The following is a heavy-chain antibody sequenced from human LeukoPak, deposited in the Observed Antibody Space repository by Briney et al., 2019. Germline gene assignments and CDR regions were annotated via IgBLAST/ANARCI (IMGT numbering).Heavy chain of an antibody. D-gene: IGHD3-10*01. Sequence: ASVKVSCKASGYTFTSYGMNWVRQAPGQGLEWMGRINTNTGNPTYAQGFTGRFVFSLDTSVSTAYLQISSLKAEDTAVYYCAREYYYGSGSYYNYTTYYYNYYMDVWGKGTTVTVSS. CDR1: GYTFTSYG. CDR3: AREYYYGSGSYYNYTTYYYNYYMDV. J-gene: IGHJ6*03. V-gene: IGHV7-4-1*02. CDR2: INTNTGNP.